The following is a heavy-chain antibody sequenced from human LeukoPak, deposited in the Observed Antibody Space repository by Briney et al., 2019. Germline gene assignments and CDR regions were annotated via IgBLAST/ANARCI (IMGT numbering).Heavy chain of an antibody. V-gene: IGHV1-18*01. J-gene: IGHJ6*02. CDR3: AREGVTTTGDYYYYGMDV. D-gene: IGHD4-11*01. Sequence: GASVKVSCKASGYTFTSYGISWGRQAPGQGLEWMGWISAYNGNTNYAQKLQGRVTMTTDTSTSAAYMELRSLRSDDTAVYYCAREGVTTTGDYYYYGMDVWGQGTTVTVSS. CDR2: ISAYNGNT. CDR1: GYTFTSYG.